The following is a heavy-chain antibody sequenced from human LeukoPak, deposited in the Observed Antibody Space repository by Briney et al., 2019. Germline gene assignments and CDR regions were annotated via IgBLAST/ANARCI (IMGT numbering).Heavy chain of an antibody. V-gene: IGHV3-23*01. CDR2: ICATGPNT. CDR1: GFAFSSYA. CDR3: ARRDFGGNCYSGVDP. D-gene: IGHD2-15*01. J-gene: IGHJ5*02. Sequence: GGSLRLTCAASGFAFSSYAMTWVRQASGKGLEWVSIICATGPNTYYPDSVKGLFTISRYNCKDTFYLQMNSLRVEDTDVYYCARRDFGGNCYSGVDPWGQGALGTVSS.